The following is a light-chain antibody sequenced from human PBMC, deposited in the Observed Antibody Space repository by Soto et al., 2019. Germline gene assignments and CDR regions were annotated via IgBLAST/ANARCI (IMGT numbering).Light chain of an antibody. V-gene: IGKV3-15*01. CDR1: NSVTTN. Sequence: EIVMTQSPVTLSVSPGERATLSCRASNSVTTNLAWYQQKPGQAPRLLIYSASTRATGIPDRFSGSGSGTEFTLTIGSLQSEDSAVYYCQQYNNWPPLTFGGGTKVEIK. CDR3: QQYNNWPPLT. CDR2: SAS. J-gene: IGKJ4*01.